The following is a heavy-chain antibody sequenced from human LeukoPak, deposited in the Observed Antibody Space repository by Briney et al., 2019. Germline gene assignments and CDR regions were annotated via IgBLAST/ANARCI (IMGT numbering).Heavy chain of an antibody. CDR3: ARDYYDSRGDAFDI. CDR1: GDSIDSYY. D-gene: IGHD3-22*01. V-gene: IGHV4-59*01. Sequence: SETLSLTCSVSGDSIDSYYWSWIRQPPGKGLDWIGFSHVSGNTRYSPSLRGRATVSVDTSKNQVSLRLSSVTAADTAVYYCARDYYDSRGDAFDIWGQGTMVTVSS. CDR2: SHVSGNT. J-gene: IGHJ3*02.